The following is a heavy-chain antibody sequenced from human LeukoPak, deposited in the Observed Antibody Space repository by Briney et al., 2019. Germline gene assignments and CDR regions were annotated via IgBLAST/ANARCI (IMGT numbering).Heavy chain of an antibody. CDR3: ARRGVGATGGIDY. V-gene: IGHV4-39*01. J-gene: IGHJ4*02. CDR1: GGSISSSSYY. Sequence: SETLSLTCTVSGGSISSSSYYWGWIRQPPGTGLEWIGSIYYSGSTYYNPSLKSRVTISVDTSKNQFSLKLSSVTAADTAVYYCARRGVGATGGIDYWGQGTLVTVSS. D-gene: IGHD1-26*01. CDR2: IYYSGST.